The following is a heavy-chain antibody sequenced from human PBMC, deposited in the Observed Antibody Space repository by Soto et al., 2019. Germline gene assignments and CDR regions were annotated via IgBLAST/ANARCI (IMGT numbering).Heavy chain of an antibody. CDR2: VNPSGGST. CDR3: AREENCSDGICYSEYFQR. J-gene: IGHJ1*01. Sequence: QVQLEQSGAEVKKPGASVKVSCKASGYIFTAYSMHWVRRAPGQALQWMGVVNPSGGSTNYAQKFQGIITLTRDTSRNTFYMDLSSLTSEDTAVYYCAREENCSDGICYSEYFQRWGQGTLVTVSS. CDR1: GYIFTAYS. V-gene: IGHV1-46*01. D-gene: IGHD2-15*01.